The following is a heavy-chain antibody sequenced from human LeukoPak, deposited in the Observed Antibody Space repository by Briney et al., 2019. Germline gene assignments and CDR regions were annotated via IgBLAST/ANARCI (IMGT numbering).Heavy chain of an antibody. V-gene: IGHV1-69*01. CDR3: AREGGLLSQDAFDI. CDR2: IIPIFGTA. CDR1: GGTFSSYA. D-gene: IGHD3-10*01. Sequence: ASVKVSCKASGGTFSSYATSWVRQAPGQGLEWMGGIIPIFGTANYAQKFQGRVTITADESTSTAYMELSSLRSEDTAVYYCAREGGLLSQDAFDIRGQGTMVTVSS. J-gene: IGHJ3*02.